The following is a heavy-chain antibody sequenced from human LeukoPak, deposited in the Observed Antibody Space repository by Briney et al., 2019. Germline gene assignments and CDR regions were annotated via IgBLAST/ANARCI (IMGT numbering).Heavy chain of an antibody. CDR3: AKVAGVYYFDY. V-gene: IGHV3-30*18. CDR1: GFTFSSYG. J-gene: IGHJ4*02. CDR2: ISYDGSSK. D-gene: IGHD2-15*01. Sequence: GGSLRLSCAASGFTFSSYGMHWVRQAPGKGLKWVAVISYDGSSKYFADSVKGRFTISRDNSKNTLYLQMNSLRAEDTAVYYCAKVAGVYYFDYWGQGTLVTVSS.